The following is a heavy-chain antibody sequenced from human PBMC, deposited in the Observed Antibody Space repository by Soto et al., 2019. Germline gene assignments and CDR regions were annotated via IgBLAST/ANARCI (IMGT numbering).Heavy chain of an antibody. Sequence: SETLSLTCAVYGGSFSGYYWSWIRQPPGKGLEWIGEINHSGSTNYNPSLKSRVTISVDTSKNQFSLKLSSVTAADTAVYYCARGLWVASIAARRGSGWFDPWGQGTLVTVSS. D-gene: IGHD6-6*01. CDR1: GGSFSGYY. CDR3: ARGLWVASIAARRGSGWFDP. CDR2: INHSGST. J-gene: IGHJ5*02. V-gene: IGHV4-34*01.